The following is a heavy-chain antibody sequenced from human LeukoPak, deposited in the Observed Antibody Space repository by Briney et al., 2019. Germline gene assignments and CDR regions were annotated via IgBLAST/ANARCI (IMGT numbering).Heavy chain of an antibody. V-gene: IGHV3-30*18. CDR1: GFTFSSYG. Sequence: GGSLRLSCAASGFTFSSYGMHWVRPAPGKGLEWVAVISYDGSNKYYADSVKGRFTISRDNSKNTLYLQMNSLRAEDTAVYYCAKDWGYCSSTSCYRTPPLGPPQLYNWFDPWGQGTLVTVSS. J-gene: IGHJ5*02. D-gene: IGHD2-2*01. CDR3: AKDWGYCSSTSCYRTPPLGPPQLYNWFDP. CDR2: ISYDGSNK.